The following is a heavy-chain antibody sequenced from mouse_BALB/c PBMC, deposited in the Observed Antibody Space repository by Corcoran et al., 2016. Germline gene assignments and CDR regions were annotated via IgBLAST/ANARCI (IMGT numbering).Heavy chain of an antibody. CDR2: IDPANGNT. Sequence: EVQLQQSGAELVKPGASVKLSCTAAGFNIKDTYMHWVKQRPEQGLEWIGRIDPANGNTKYDPKFQGKATITSDTSSNTAYLQLSSLTSEDTAVYYCARWDWYFDVWGAGTTVTVSS. CDR3: ARWDWYFDV. J-gene: IGHJ1*01. CDR1: GFNIKDTY. V-gene: IGHV14-3*02.